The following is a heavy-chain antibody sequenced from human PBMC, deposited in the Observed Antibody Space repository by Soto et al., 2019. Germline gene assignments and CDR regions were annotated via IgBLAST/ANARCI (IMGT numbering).Heavy chain of an antibody. J-gene: IGHJ4*02. CDR3: ARYAVAAFVGFFDY. V-gene: IGHV1-3*01. D-gene: IGHD6-19*01. Sequence: ASVKVSCKASGYNFTSYAMHWVRQAPGQRLEWMGWINAGNSNTKYSQKYQGRVTITRDTSATTAYMELSSLRSEDTAVYYCARYAVAAFVGFFDYWGQGTLVTISS. CDR2: INAGNSNT. CDR1: GYNFTSYA.